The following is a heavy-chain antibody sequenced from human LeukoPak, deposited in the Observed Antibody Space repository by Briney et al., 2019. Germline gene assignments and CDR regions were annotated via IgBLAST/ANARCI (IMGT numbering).Heavy chain of an antibody. V-gene: IGHV1-2*02. CDR3: ARDSMYSGRFDY. Sequence: ASVKVSCKASGYTFTGYYMHWVRQAPGQGLEWMGWINPNSGGTNYAQKFQGRVTMTRDTSISTAYMELSRLRSDDTAVYYCARDSMYSGRFDYWGQGTLVTVSS. CDR1: GYTFTGYY. D-gene: IGHD1-26*01. J-gene: IGHJ4*02. CDR2: INPNSGGT.